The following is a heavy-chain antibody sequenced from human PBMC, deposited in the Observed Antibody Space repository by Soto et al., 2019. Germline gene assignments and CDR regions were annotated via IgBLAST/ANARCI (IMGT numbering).Heavy chain of an antibody. V-gene: IGHV1-69*13. CDR2: IIPIFGTA. CDR3: ARRVWLQLVNYYYGMDV. CDR1: GGTFSSYA. Sequence: VQVSCKASGGTFSSYAISWVRQAPGQGLEWMGGIIPIFGTANYAQKFQGRVTITADESTSTAYMELSSLRSEDTAVYYCARRVWLQLVNYYYGMDVWGQGTTVTVSS. J-gene: IGHJ6*02. D-gene: IGHD5-12*01.